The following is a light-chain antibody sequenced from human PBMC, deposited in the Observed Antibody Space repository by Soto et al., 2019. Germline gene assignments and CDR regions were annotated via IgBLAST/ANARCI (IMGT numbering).Light chain of an antibody. CDR2: DVS. Sequence: QSVLTQPRSVSGSPGQSVTISCTGTSSDVGGYNYVSWYQQHPGKAPKLMIYDVSKRPSGVPDRFSGSKSGNTASLTISGLQAEDEADYYCCSYAGSYTHVFGPGTTVTVL. V-gene: IGLV2-11*01. J-gene: IGLJ1*01. CDR1: SSDVGGYNY. CDR3: CSYAGSYTHV.